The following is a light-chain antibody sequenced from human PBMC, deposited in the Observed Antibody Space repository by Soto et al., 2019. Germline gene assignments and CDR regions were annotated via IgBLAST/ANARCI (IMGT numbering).Light chain of an antibody. V-gene: IGLV2-23*01. J-gene: IGLJ2*01. CDR1: SSDVGSYNL. CDR3: CSYAGSSFVV. CDR2: EGS. Sequence: QSALTQLASVSGSPGQSITISCTGTSSDVGSYNLVSWYQQHPGKAPKLMIYEGSKRPSGVSNRFSGSKSGNTASLTISGLQAEDEADYYCCSYAGSSFVVFGGGTKLTVL.